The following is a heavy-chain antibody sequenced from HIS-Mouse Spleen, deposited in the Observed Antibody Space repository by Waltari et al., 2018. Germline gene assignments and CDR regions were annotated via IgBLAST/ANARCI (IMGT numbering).Heavy chain of an antibody. CDR2: ISYDGSNK. D-gene: IGHD2-2*01. Sequence: GLEWVAVISYDGSNKYYADSVKGRFTISRDNSKNTLYLQMNSLRAEDTAVYYCARDPHIVVVPAAPGFDYWGQGTLVTVSS. CDR3: ARDPHIVVVPAAPGFDY. J-gene: IGHJ4*02. V-gene: IGHV3-30*04.